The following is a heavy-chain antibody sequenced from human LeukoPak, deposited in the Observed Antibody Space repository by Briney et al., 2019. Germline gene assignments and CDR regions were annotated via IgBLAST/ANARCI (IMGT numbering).Heavy chain of an antibody. CDR2: IFYTGST. J-gene: IGHJ5*01. V-gene: IGHV4-39*01. Sequence: SETLSLTCSVSGGSIGNSDYYWGWICQPPGKGLEWIGSIFYTGSTYYNPSLKSRVTMSVDTSKNQFSLKLTSVTAADTAVYYCATLGERRGAYNWFDSWGQGTLVTVSS. CDR1: GGSIGNSDYY. D-gene: IGHD3-16*01. CDR3: ATLGERRGAYNWFDS.